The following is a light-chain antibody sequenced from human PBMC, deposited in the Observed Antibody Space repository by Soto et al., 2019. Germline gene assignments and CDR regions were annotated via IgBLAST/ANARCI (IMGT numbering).Light chain of an antibody. CDR2: GAS. V-gene: IGKV3-20*01. CDR1: QSVSSSY. CDR3: QQYGSSPPLT. J-gene: IGKJ4*01. Sequence: EIVLTQSPGTLSLSPGERATLSCRASQSVSSSYLAWYQQKPGQAPRLLIYGASSRATGIPDRFSGSGSGTHFTLTISRLEPEDFAVDYCQQYGSSPPLTFGGGTKVEIK.